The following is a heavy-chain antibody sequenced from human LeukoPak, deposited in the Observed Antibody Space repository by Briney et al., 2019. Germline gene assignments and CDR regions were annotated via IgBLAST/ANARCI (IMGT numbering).Heavy chain of an antibody. Sequence: PGGSLRLSCAASGFTFSSYGMSWVRQAPGKGLEWVSAISGSGGSTYYADSVKGRFTISGDNSKSTLYIQMNSLRAEDTAVYYCARVLHKRNYDSSAYYVFWGQGTLVTVSS. J-gene: IGHJ4*02. CDR2: ISGSGGST. CDR3: ARVLHKRNYDSSAYYVF. D-gene: IGHD3-22*01. CDR1: GFTFSSYG. V-gene: IGHV3-23*01.